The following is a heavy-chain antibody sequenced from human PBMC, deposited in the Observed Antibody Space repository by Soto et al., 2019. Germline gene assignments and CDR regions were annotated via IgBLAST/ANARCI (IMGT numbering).Heavy chain of an antibody. CDR3: AKNLLVTTPDGFDI. Sequence: QVQLVQSGAEVKKPGASVKVSCRSSGYTFTAYYIHWVRQAPGQGLEWMGWIDPSSGVKNIARRIQGRVTKTSDTSISTVYIELSRLTSADTAIYYCAKNLLVTTPDGFDIWGQGTMVTVSS. V-gene: IGHV1-2*02. D-gene: IGHD4-17*01. J-gene: IGHJ3*02. CDR2: IDPSSGVK. CDR1: GYTFTAYY.